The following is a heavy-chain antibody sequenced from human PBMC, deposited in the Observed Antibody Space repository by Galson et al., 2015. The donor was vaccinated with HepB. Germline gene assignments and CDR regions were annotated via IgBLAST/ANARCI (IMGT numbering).Heavy chain of an antibody. D-gene: IGHD1-26*01. CDR3: AKDSYRGEWELLGHFDY. CDR2: ISGSGGST. Sequence: SLRLSCAASGFTFSSYAMSWVRQAPGKGLEWVSAISGSGGSTYYADSVKGRFTISRDNSKNTLYLQMNSLRAEDTAVYYCAKDSYRGEWELLGHFDYWGQGTLVTVSS. CDR1: GFTFSSYA. V-gene: IGHV3-23*01. J-gene: IGHJ4*02.